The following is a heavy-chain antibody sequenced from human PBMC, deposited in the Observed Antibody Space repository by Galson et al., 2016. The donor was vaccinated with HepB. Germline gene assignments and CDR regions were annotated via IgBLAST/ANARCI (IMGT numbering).Heavy chain of an antibody. CDR3: ARGALIVVVITSFDY. CDR1: GFTFSSYG. D-gene: IGHD3-22*01. J-gene: IGHJ4*02. CDR2: TSYDGSNK. Sequence: SLRLSCAASGFTFSSYGMHWVRQAPGKGLEWVAFTSYDGSNKFYADSVKGRFTISRDNSKSMLYLEMNSLRPEDTAVYYCARGALIVVVITSFDYWGQGTLVTVSS. V-gene: IGHV3-30*03.